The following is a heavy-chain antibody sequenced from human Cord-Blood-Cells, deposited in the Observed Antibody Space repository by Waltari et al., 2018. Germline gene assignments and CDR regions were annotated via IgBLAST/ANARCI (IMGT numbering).Heavy chain of an antibody. CDR2: IYYSGST. Sequence: QLQLQASGPGLVKPSETLSLTCTVSGGSISSSSYYLGWIRQPPGKGLEWIGSIYYSGSTYYNPSLKSRVTISVDTSKNQVSLKLSSVTAADTAVYYCAVTVTNWFDPWGQGTLVTVSS. V-gene: IGHV4-39*01. CDR1: GGSISSSSYY. D-gene: IGHD4-17*01. J-gene: IGHJ5*02. CDR3: AVTVTNWFDP.